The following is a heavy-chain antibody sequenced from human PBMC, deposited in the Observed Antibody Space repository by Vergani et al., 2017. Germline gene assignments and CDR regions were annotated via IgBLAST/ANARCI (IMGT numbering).Heavy chain of an antibody. CDR1: GFTFIMHA. D-gene: IGHD6-19*01. CDR2: LSASDRRT. J-gene: IGHJ3*02. Sequence: EVQMVESGGGLVKPGGSLRLSCAASGFTFIMHAMSWVRQAPGKGLEWVSTLSASDRRTHYADSVKGRFTISRDNSKNTLFLHMNSLRPEDTAVYYCAKVGRSGVAGTFGAFDIWGRRTMVTVSS. V-gene: IGHV3-23*04. CDR3: AKVGRSGVAGTFGAFDI.